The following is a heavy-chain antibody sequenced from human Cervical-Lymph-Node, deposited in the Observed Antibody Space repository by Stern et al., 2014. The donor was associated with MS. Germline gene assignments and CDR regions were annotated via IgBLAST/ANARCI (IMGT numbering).Heavy chain of an antibody. J-gene: IGHJ4*02. CDR1: GYIFSSYD. Sequence: QMQLVQSGAEVKKPGASVKVSCKVSGYIFSSYDIIWVRQATGQGLEWMGWKNPNSGNTGYAQKFQGRVTMTGNISTSTAYMELSSLRSEDTAVYYCARVLRRTLIEVITPPDYWGQGTLVTVSS. CDR3: ARVLRRTLIEVITPPDY. D-gene: IGHD3-22*01. CDR2: KNPNSGNT. V-gene: IGHV1-8*01.